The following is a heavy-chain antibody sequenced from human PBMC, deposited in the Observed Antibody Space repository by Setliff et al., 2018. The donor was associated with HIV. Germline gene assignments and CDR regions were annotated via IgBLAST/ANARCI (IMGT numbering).Heavy chain of an antibody. CDR3: ARAAYSGTYVWEPATDL. J-gene: IGHJ2*01. CDR1: GGSIRSGSYY. CDR2: IYSTGGT. V-gene: IGHV4-61*09. Sequence: SETLSLTCSVSGGSIRSGSYYWSWIRQPAGKGLEWIGHIYSTGGTRYNPSLESRLTILVDTSRNQFSLDLSSVTAADTAVYYCARAAYSGTYVWEPATDLWGRGTLVTVSS. D-gene: IGHD1-26*01.